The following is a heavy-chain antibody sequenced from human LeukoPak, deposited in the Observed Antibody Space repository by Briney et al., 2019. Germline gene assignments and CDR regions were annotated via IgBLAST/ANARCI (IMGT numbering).Heavy chain of an antibody. CDR1: GFTFSSYA. J-gene: IGHJ6*03. D-gene: IGHD4-17*01. V-gene: IGHV3-23*01. Sequence: GGSLRLSCAASGFTFSSYAMSWARQAPGKGLEWVSAISGSGGSTYYADSVKGRLTISRDNSKNTLYLQMNSLRAEDTAVYYCAKDLPYAYYMDVWGKGTTVTVSS. CDR2: ISGSGGST. CDR3: AKDLPYAYYMDV.